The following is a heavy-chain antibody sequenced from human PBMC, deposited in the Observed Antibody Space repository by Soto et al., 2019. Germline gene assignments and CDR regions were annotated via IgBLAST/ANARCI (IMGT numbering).Heavy chain of an antibody. CDR2: ISWNSGSI. Sequence: EVQLVESGGGLVQPGRSLRLSCAASGFTFDDYAMHCVRQAPGKGLEWVSGISWNSGSIGYADSVKGRFTISRDNAKNSLHLQINSLRAEDTALYYCAKSCLDRSITDGYYYGIDVWGQRSTVTVS. J-gene: IGHJ6*02. D-gene: IGHD3-22*01. CDR3: AKSCLDRSITDGYYYGIDV. V-gene: IGHV3-9*01. CDR1: GFTFDDYA.